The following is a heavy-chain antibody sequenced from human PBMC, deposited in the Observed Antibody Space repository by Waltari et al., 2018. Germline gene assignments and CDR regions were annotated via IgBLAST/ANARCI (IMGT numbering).Heavy chain of an antibody. V-gene: IGHV3-23*01. CDR3: AKSEGRNIIGMVYAELDH. CDR2: ISGNGGRT. D-gene: IGHD2-8*01. CDR1: GFTFSTYA. Sequence: EVQLLESGGALVQPGGSLTLSCAASGFTFSTYAMSWVRQAPGKWLEWVSAISGNGGRTYYADSVNGRFTVSRDNSQNTLYLQMNSLRGEDTADYYCAKSEGRNIIGMVYAELDHWGQGTRVTVSS. J-gene: IGHJ4*02.